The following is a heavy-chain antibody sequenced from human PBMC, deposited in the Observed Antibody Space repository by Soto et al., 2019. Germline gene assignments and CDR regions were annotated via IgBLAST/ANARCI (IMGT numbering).Heavy chain of an antibody. Sequence: SETLSLTCAVYGGSFSDYYYTWIRQPPGKGLEWIGEINHSGSTNYNPSLKSRVTISVDTSKNQFSLKLRSVTAADTAVYYCAGAKSRIRSMDVWGRGTTVTVSS. J-gene: IGHJ6*02. D-gene: IGHD2-15*01. CDR3: AGAKSRIRSMDV. CDR1: GGSFSDYY. CDR2: INHSGST. V-gene: IGHV4-34*01.